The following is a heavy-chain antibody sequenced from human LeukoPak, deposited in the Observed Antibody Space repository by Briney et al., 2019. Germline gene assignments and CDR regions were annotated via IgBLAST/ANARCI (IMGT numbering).Heavy chain of an antibody. D-gene: IGHD4-17*01. Sequence: PSETLSLTCTVSGASISSYYWSWIRQPPGKGLEWIGYIYYSGSTNYNPSLKSRVTISVDMSKNQFSLKLSSVTAADTAVYYCARHQETVTIDYWGQGTLVTVSS. V-gene: IGHV4-59*08. J-gene: IGHJ4*02. CDR3: ARHQETVTIDY. CDR1: GASISSYY. CDR2: IYYSGST.